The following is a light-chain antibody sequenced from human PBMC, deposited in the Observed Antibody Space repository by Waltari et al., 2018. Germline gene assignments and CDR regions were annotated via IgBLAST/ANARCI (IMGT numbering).Light chain of an antibody. Sequence: DIQMTQSPSSLSASVGDRVTITCQASQDISNYLNWYQQKPGKAPKLLIYDASNLETGVPARFSGSGSGTDFTCTISSLQPEDIARYYCQQYDNLYTFGQGTKLEIK. CDR2: DAS. V-gene: IGKV1-33*01. CDR1: QDISNY. CDR3: QQYDNLYT. J-gene: IGKJ2*01.